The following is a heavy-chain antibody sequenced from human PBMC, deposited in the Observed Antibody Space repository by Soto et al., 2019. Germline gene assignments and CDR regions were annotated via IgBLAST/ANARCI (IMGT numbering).Heavy chain of an antibody. Sequence: QVQLVQSGGEVKEPGASVKVSCKTSGYSFTTYGISWVRQAPGQGLERMGWISAYNGNTNYAQKLQGRVTMTTDTSTSTAYMELRSLRSDDTAVYYCARAGPAPYYYYGMDVWGQGSTVTVSS. J-gene: IGHJ6*02. V-gene: IGHV1-18*01. CDR3: ARAGPAPYYYYGMDV. CDR2: ISAYNGNT. CDR1: GYSFTTYG.